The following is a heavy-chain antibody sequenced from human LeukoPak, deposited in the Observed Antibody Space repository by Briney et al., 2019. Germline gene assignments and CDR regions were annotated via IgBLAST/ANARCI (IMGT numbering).Heavy chain of an antibody. CDR1: GGSISTYY. CDR3: ARDATKGFYGMDV. Sequence: SETLSLTCTVSGGSISTYYWSWIRQPPGKGLEWIGYIYYTGSTNYNPSLKSRVTISVDTSKNQFSLKLSSVTAADTAVYYCARDATKGFYGMDVWGQGTTVTVSS. CDR2: IYYTGST. V-gene: IGHV4-59*12. J-gene: IGHJ6*02.